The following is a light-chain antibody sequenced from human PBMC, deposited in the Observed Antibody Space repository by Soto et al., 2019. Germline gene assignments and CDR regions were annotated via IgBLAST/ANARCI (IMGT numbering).Light chain of an antibody. CDR2: GAS. V-gene: IGKV3-15*01. CDR1: QSVSSN. J-gene: IGKJ1*01. Sequence: EIEMTQSPATLSVSPGERATLSCRASQSVSSNLAWYQQKPGQAPRLLIYGASTRATGIPARFSGSGSGTELTLTISSLQSEDFAVYYCQQYNNWPPWTFGQGTEVEIK. CDR3: QQYNNWPPWT.